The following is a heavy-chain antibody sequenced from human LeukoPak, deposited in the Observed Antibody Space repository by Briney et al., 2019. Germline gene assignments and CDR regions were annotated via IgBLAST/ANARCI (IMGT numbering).Heavy chain of an antibody. CDR1: GFTFSNYG. D-gene: IGHD2-21*01. J-gene: IGHJ4*02. CDR3: ARGYSSDN. Sequence: PGGSLRLSCAASGFTFSNYGMHWVRQAPGKGLEWVSVIYSGGSTYYADSVKGRFTISRDNSKNTLNLQMNSLRAEDAAVYYCARGYSSDNWGQGTLVTVSS. V-gene: IGHV3-66*01. CDR2: IYSGGST.